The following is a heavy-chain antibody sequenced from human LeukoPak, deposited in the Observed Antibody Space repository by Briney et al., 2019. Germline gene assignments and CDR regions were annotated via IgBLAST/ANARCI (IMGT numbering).Heavy chain of an antibody. D-gene: IGHD3-22*01. V-gene: IGHV1-69*04. J-gene: IGHJ4*02. CDR1: GGTFSSYA. CDR3: ARDQVGFTMIKKPIDY. CDR2: IIPILGIA. Sequence: ASVKVSCKASGGTFSSYAISWVRQAPGQGLEWMGRIIPILGIANYAQKFQGRVTITADKSTGTAYMELSSLRSEDTAVYYCARDQVGFTMIKKPIDYWGQGTLVTVSS.